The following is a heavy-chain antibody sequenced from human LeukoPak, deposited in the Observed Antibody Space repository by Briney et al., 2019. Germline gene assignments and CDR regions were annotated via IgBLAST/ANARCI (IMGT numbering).Heavy chain of an antibody. CDR1: GFTFDDYG. CDR2: INWNGGST. CDR3: AGNGGGDIRGEFDF. Sequence: GGSLRLSCAASGFTFDDYGMSWVRQGPGKGLEWVSGINWNGGSTGYADSVKGRFTISRDNAKNSLYVQMNSLRAEDTALYYCAGNGGGDIRGEFDFWGQGTLVTVSS. V-gene: IGHV3-20*04. D-gene: IGHD2-21*02. J-gene: IGHJ4*02.